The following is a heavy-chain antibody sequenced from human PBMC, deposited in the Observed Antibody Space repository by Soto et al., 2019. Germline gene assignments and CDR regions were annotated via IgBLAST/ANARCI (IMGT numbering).Heavy chain of an antibody. Sequence: EVQVVEPGGGLVQPGGSLRLSCAASGFTFSDHYMDWVRQAPGKGLEWVGRSRNKAISYSTEYAASVRGRFTISRDDSGDSVYLEMNSLKTEDTAVYYCAVDIVGTGSYWGQGTLVTVSS. D-gene: IGHD5-12*01. CDR2: SRNKAISYST. CDR3: AVDIVGTGSY. J-gene: IGHJ4*02. V-gene: IGHV3-72*01. CDR1: GFTFSDHY.